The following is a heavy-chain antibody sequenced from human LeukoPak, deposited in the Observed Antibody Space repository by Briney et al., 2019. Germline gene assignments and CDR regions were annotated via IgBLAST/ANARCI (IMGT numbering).Heavy chain of an antibody. CDR3: AKHSSTPAYVWGSYRYTGTSDY. CDR1: GFTFSSYG. J-gene: IGHJ4*02. V-gene: IGHV3-23*01. CDR2: ISGSGGST. Sequence: PGGSLRLSCAASGFTFSSYGMSWVRLAPGKGLEWVSAISGSGGSTYYADSVKGRFTISRDNSKNTLYLQMNSLRAEDTAVYYCAKHSSTPAYVWGSYRYTGTSDYWGQGTLVTVSS. D-gene: IGHD3-16*02.